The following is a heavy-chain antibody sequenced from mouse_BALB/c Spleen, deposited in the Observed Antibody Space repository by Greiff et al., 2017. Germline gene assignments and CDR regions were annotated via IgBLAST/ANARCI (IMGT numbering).Heavy chain of an antibody. J-gene: IGHJ4*01. Sequence: EVQLQQSGAELVKPGASVKLSCTAPGFNIKDTYMHWVKQRPEQGLEWIGRIDPANGNTKYDPKFQGKATITADTSSNTAYLQLSSLTSEDTAVYYCAPFITTYYAMDYWGQGTSVTVSS. V-gene: IGHV14-3*02. CDR3: APFITTYYAMDY. D-gene: IGHD1-1*01. CDR2: IDPANGNT. CDR1: GFNIKDTY.